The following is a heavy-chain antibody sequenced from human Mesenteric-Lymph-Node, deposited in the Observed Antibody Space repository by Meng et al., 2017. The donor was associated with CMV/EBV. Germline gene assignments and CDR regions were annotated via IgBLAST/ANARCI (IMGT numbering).Heavy chain of an antibody. V-gene: IGHV4-34*01. J-gene: IGHJ2*01. Sequence: SETLSLTCAVYAGSFSGYYWSWIRQPPGKGLEWIGEINHSGSTNYNPSLKSRVTISVDTSKSQFSLTLSSVTAADTAVYYCARGGRQVNHWYFDLWGRDTLVTVSS. CDR2: INHSGST. CDR1: AGSFSGYY. CDR3: ARGGRQVNHWYFDL. D-gene: IGHD1-14*01.